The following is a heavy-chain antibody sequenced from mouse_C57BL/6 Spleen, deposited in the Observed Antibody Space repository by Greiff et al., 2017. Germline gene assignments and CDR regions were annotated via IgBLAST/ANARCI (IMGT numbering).Heavy chain of an antibody. Sequence: VQLQQSGPGLVAPSQSLSITCTVSGFSLTSYGVDWVRQPPGKGLEWLGVIWGGGSTNYNSALMSRLSISKDNSKSQVFLKMNSLQTDDTAMYYCARITTAPGPAMDYWGQGTSVTVSS. J-gene: IGHJ4*01. CDR3: ARITTAPGPAMDY. V-gene: IGHV2-9*01. CDR1: GFSLTSYG. CDR2: IWGGGST. D-gene: IGHD1-2*01.